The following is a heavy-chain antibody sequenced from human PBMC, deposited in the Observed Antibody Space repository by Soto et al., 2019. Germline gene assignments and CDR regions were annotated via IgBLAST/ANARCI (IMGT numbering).Heavy chain of an antibody. CDR2: IRSKAYGGTT. D-gene: IGHD3-22*01. Sequence: PGGSLRLSCTASGFTFGDYAMSWFRQAPGKGLEWVGFIRSKAYGGTTEYAASVKGRFTISRDDSKSTAYLQMNSLKTEDTAVYYCTRSLTYYYDSSGYYSFDDWGQGTLVTVSS. V-gene: IGHV3-49*03. J-gene: IGHJ4*02. CDR3: TRSLTYYYDSSGYYSFDD. CDR1: GFTFGDYA.